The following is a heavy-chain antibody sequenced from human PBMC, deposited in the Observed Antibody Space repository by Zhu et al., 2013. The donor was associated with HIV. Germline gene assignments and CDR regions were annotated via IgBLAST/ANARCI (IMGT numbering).Heavy chain of an antibody. CDR3: ARDSGSLDPDAFDI. CDR2: ISYDGSNK. V-gene: IGHV3-30-3*01. D-gene: IGHD1-26*01. Sequence: VQLVESGGGVVQPGRSLRLSCAASGFTFSSYAMHWVRQAPGKGLEWVAVISYDGSNKYYADSVKGRFTISRDNSKNTLYLQMNSLRAEDTAVYYCARDSGSLDPDAFDIWGQGTMVTVSS. J-gene: IGHJ3*02. CDR1: GFTFSSYA.